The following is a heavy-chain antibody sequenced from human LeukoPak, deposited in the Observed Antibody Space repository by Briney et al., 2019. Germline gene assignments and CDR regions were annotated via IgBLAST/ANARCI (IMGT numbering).Heavy chain of an antibody. Sequence: GGSLRLSCAVSGFTISNYWMSWVRQAPGKGLEWVATIKQDGSAEFYVDSVKGRFTISRDSAKNSLYLQMNSLRAEDTAVYHCARDAARYHYYYGLDVWGQGTTVTVSS. J-gene: IGHJ6*02. CDR2: IKQDGSAE. CDR3: ARDAARYHYYYGLDV. CDR1: GFTISNYW. V-gene: IGHV3-7*01.